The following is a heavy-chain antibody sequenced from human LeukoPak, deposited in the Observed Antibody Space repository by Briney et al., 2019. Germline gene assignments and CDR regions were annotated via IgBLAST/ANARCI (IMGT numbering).Heavy chain of an antibody. CDR1: GFTFSSYW. CDR3: AKEPYDFWSGYHFDY. D-gene: IGHD3-3*01. Sequence: GGSLRLSCAASGFTFSSYWMSWVRQAPGKGLEWVTVISYDGSNKYYADSVKGRFTISRDNSKNTLYLQMNSLRAEDTAVYYCAKEPYDFWSGYHFDYWGQGTLVTVSS. J-gene: IGHJ4*02. V-gene: IGHV3-30*18. CDR2: ISYDGSNK.